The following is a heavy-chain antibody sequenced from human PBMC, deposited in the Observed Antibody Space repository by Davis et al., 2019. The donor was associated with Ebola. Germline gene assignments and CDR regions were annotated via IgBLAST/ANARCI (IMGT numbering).Heavy chain of an antibody. J-gene: IGHJ5*02. Sequence: AASVQVSCKASGYTFTSYGISWVRQATGQGLEWMGWMNPNSGNTGYAQKFQGRVTMTRNTSISTAYMELSSLRSEDTAVYYCARRRSSWTTRNWFDPWGQGTLVTVSS. CDR2: MNPNSGNT. D-gene: IGHD3/OR15-3a*01. CDR1: GYTFTSYG. V-gene: IGHV1-8*02. CDR3: ARRRSSWTTRNWFDP.